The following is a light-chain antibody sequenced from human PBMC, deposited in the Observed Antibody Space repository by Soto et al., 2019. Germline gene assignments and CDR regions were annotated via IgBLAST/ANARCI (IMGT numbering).Light chain of an antibody. CDR1: QSVSSIY. CDR2: GAF. J-gene: IGKJ1*01. CDR3: QQYGSSPWT. V-gene: IGKV3-20*01. Sequence: EMLMKQSPATLSLSPGERATLSNRASQSVSSIYLAWYQQKPGQAPRLLIYGAFSRATDIPDRFSGSGSGTDFTLTISRLEPEDFAVYYCQQYGSSPWTFGQGTKVDIK.